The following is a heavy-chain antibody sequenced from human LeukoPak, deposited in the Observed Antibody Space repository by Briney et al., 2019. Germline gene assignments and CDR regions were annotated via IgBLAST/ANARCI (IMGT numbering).Heavy chain of an antibody. D-gene: IGHD3-10*01. CDR3: AGVFSGRRPFEL. V-gene: IGHV4-59*01. CDR2: IYYSGST. CDR1: GGSISSYY. Sequence: SETLSLTCTVSGGSISSYYWSWIRQPPGKGLEWIGYIYYSGSTNYNPSLKSRVTISVDTSKNQFSLKLSSVTAADTAIYYCAGVFSGRRPFELWGQGILVTVSS. J-gene: IGHJ4*02.